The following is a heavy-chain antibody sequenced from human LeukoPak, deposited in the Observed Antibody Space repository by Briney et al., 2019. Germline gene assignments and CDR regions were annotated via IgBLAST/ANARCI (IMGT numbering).Heavy chain of an antibody. CDR3: ARLRIAAAGSLRGNWFDP. V-gene: IGHV3-21*04. D-gene: IGHD6-13*01. J-gene: IGHJ5*02. CDR2: ITSSSSYV. Sequence: GGSLRLSCAASGFTFRNYGMNWVRQAPGQRLEWISSITSSSSYVFYADSVKGRFTISRDNAKNSLYLQMNSLRAEDTALYYCARLRIAAAGSLRGNWFDPWGQGPLVTVSS. CDR1: GFTFRNYG.